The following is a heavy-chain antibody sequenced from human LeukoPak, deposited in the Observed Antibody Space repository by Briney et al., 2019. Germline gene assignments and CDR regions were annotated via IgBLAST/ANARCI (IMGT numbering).Heavy chain of an antibody. CDR1: GGSFSGYY. CDR2: IYYSGST. CDR3: ARHRYSGYDGGAFDI. Sequence: SSETLSLTCAVYGGSFSGYYWSWIRQPPGKGLEWIGYIYYSGSTNYNPSLKSRVTISVDTSKNQFSLKLSSVTAADTAVYYCARHRYSGYDGGAFDIWGQGTMVTVSS. V-gene: IGHV4-59*08. D-gene: IGHD5-12*01. J-gene: IGHJ3*02.